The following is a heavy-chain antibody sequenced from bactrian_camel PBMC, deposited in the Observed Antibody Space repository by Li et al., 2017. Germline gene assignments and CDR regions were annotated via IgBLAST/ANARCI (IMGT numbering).Heavy chain of an antibody. Sequence: HVQLVESGGGSVQAGGSLRLSCAASGFTFSTSGMSWARHTPGTRPEWVAGILSDGTKAHYADSVKGRFTIYEDNAKTAVYLQMRDLKPEDTASYYCAADSHKDVSDLRCDLWGQGTQVTVS. J-gene: IGHJ4*01. V-gene: IGHV3S6*01. CDR1: GFTFSTSG. D-gene: IGHD6*01. CDR2: ILSDGTKA. CDR3: AADSHKDVSDLRCDL.